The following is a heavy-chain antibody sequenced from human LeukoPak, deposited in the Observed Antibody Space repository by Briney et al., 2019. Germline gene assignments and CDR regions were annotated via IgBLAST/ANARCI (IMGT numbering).Heavy chain of an antibody. Sequence: ASVKVSCKASGYTFTSYHMHWVRQAPGQGLEWMGKINLSGGSTTYAQKFQGRVTMARDTSTSTVYMELSSLRSEDTAVYYCARDYVDDIPMIKDYWGQGTLVTVSS. V-gene: IGHV1-46*01. CDR3: ARDYVDDIPMIKDY. CDR1: GYTFTSYH. CDR2: INLSGGST. J-gene: IGHJ4*02. D-gene: IGHD2-8*01.